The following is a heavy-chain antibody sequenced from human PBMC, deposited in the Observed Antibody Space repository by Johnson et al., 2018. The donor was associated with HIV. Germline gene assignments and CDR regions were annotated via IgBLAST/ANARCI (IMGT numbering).Heavy chain of an antibody. CDR2: ISYDGSNK. J-gene: IGHJ3*02. CDR1: GFSFSDYY. CDR3: ASLGLDLLVKAPLSVVFDAFDI. D-gene: IGHD3-16*01. Sequence: QVQLVESGGGLVKPGGSLRLSCAASGFSFSDYYMSWIRQAPGKGLEWVAVISYDGSNKYYADSVKGRFTISRDNSKNTLYLQMNSLRAGDTAVYYCASLGLDLLVKAPLSVVFDAFDIWGQGTMVTVSS. V-gene: IGHV3-30*14.